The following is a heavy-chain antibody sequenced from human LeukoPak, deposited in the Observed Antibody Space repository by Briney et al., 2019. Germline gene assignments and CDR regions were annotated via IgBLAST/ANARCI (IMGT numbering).Heavy chain of an antibody. Sequence: ASVTVSCKASGYTFTSYDINWVRQATGQGLEWMGWMNPNSGNTGYAQKFQGRVTMTRNTSISTAYMELSSLRSEDTAVYYCARGRTTVTTLIDYWGQGTLVTVSS. D-gene: IGHD4-17*01. V-gene: IGHV1-8*01. CDR1: GYTFTSYD. CDR3: ARGRTTVTTLIDY. J-gene: IGHJ4*02. CDR2: MNPNSGNT.